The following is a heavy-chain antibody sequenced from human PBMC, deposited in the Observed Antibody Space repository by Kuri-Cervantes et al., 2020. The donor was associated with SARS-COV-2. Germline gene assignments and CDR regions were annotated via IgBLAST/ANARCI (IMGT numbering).Heavy chain of an antibody. D-gene: IGHD7-27*01. V-gene: IGHV4-39*07. CDR1: GGSISSSSYY. CDR2: IYYSGST. J-gene: IGHJ3*02. CDR3: ARDGTPKSWGSAFDI. Sequence: EPLKISCTVSGGSISSSSYYWGWIRQPPEKGLEWIGSIYYSGSTYYNPSLKSRVTISVDTSKNQFSLKLSSVTAADTAVYYCARDGTPKSWGSAFDIWGQGTMVTVSS.